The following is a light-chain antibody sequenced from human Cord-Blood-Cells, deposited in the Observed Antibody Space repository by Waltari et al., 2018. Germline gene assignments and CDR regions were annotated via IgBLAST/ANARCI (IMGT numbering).Light chain of an antibody. Sequence: IVFTQSPATLSLSPGQRATLSCRASQSVSSYLAWYQQKPGQAPRLLSYDASNGATGIPARFSGSGSGTDFTLTISSREPEDFAVYYCQQRSNWPITFGQGTRLEIK. V-gene: IGKV3-11*01. CDR1: QSVSSY. J-gene: IGKJ5*01. CDR3: QQRSNWPIT. CDR2: DAS.